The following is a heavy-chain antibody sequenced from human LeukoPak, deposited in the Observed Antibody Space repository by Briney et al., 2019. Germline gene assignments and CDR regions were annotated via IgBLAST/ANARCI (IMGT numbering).Heavy chain of an antibody. V-gene: IGHV3-23*01. CDR3: AKDIVVVVAASGYDY. Sequence: GGSLRLSCAASGFTFSSYGMSWVRQAPGKGLEWVSDISGSGGSTYYADSVKGRFTISRDNSKNTLYLQMNSLRAEDTAVYYCAKDIVVVVAASGYDYWGQGTLVTVSS. D-gene: IGHD2-15*01. J-gene: IGHJ4*02. CDR1: GFTFSSYG. CDR2: ISGSGGST.